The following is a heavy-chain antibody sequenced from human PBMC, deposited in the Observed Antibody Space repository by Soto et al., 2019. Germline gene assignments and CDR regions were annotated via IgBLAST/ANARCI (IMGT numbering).Heavy chain of an antibody. D-gene: IGHD4-17*01. J-gene: IGHJ3*02. CDR1: GGSISSGGYS. Sequence: PSETLSLTCAVSGGSISSGGYSWNCIRQPPGKGLEWIGNIYHSGSTYYNASLKSRVTISVDRSKNQFSLKLSSVTAADTAVYYCGRGDYANAFDIWGQGTMVTVSS. CDR2: IYHSGST. CDR3: GRGDYANAFDI. V-gene: IGHV4-30-2*01.